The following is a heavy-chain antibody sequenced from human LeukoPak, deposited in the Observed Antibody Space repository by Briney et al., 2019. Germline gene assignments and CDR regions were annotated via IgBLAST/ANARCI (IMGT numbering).Heavy chain of an antibody. V-gene: IGHV4-31*03. CDR1: GGSISSGGYY. Sequence: PSETLSLTCTVSGGSISSGGYYWSWIRQHPGKGLEWIGYIYYSGSTYYNPSLKSRVTISVDTSKNQFSLKLSSVTAADTAVYYCASLPLPRGIAAADPAVGGYNWFDPWGQGTLVTVSS. D-gene: IGHD6-13*01. CDR3: ASLPLPRGIAAADPAVGGYNWFDP. CDR2: IYYSGST. J-gene: IGHJ5*02.